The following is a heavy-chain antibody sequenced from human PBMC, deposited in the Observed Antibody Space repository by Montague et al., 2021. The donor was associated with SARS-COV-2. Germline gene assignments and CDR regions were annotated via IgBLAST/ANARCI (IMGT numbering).Heavy chain of an antibody. CDR2: IYYSGST. CDR3: WRGVGGSYLYYFDY. CDR1: GGSISSYY. Sequence: SETLSLTCTVSGGSISSYYWCWIRQPPGRGLEWIGYIYYSGSTNYNPPLKSRVTIVVDITKNQFSLMRCSVAAADTAVYYCWRGVGGSYLYYFDYWGQGTLVTVSS. J-gene: IGHJ4*02. V-gene: IGHV4-59*01. D-gene: IGHD1-26*01.